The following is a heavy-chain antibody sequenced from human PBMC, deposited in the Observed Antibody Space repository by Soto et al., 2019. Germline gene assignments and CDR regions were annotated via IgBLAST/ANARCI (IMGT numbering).Heavy chain of an antibody. CDR1: GFTFSNYW. V-gene: IGHV3-74*01. D-gene: IGHD1-26*01. Sequence: AQLVESGGGLVQPGGSLRLSCAASGFTFSNYWMHWVRQVPGQGPVWVSRLNRDGSRTDYADSVRGRFTIFRANARNTLYLKMNSLRAEDTAMYYCARELGGAGSYWGQGTLVTVSS. J-gene: IGHJ4*02. CDR2: LNRDGSRT. CDR3: ARELGGAGSY.